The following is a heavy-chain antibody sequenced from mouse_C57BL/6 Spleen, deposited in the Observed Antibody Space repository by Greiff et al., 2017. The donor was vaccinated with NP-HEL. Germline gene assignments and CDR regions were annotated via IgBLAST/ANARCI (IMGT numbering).Heavy chain of an antibody. CDR3: ARRGDYYGSSRYFDV. J-gene: IGHJ1*03. CDR1: GYTFISYG. D-gene: IGHD1-1*01. CDR2: IYPRSGNT. V-gene: IGHV1-81*01. Sequence: VQLQQSGAELARPGASVKLSCKASGYTFISYGISWVKQRTGQGLEWIGEIYPRSGNTYYNEKFKGKATLTADKSSSTAYMELRSLTSEDSAVYFCARRGDYYGSSRYFDVWGTGTTVTVSS.